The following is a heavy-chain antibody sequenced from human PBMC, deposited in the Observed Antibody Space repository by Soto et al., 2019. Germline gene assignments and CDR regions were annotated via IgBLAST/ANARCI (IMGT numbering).Heavy chain of an antibody. J-gene: IGHJ6*02. V-gene: IGHV3-23*01. Sequence: GGSLRLSCAASGFTFSSYAMSWVRQAPGKGLEWVSAISGSGGSTYYADSVKGRFTISRDNSKNTLYLQMNSLRAEDTAVYYCAKWGSEYQLLYVYGDYYYGMDVWGQGTTVTVSS. CDR2: ISGSGGST. D-gene: IGHD2-2*02. CDR1: GFTFSSYA. CDR3: AKWGSEYQLLYVYGDYYYGMDV.